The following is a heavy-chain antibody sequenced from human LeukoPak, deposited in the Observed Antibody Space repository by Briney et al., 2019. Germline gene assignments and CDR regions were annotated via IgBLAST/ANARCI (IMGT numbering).Heavy chain of an antibody. CDR1: GCTFTSYG. Sequence: ASVKVSCKASGCTFTSYGISWVRQAPGQGLEWMGWISAYNGNTNYAQKLQGRVTMTTDTSTSTAYMELRSLRSDEPAVYYRARERDRSGWLDPWGQGTLVTVSS. CDR2: ISAYNGNT. J-gene: IGHJ5*02. CDR3: ARERDRSGWLDP. V-gene: IGHV1-18*01. D-gene: IGHD3-22*01.